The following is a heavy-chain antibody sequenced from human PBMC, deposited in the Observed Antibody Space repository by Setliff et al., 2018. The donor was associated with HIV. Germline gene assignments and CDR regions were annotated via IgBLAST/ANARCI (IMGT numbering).Heavy chain of an antibody. CDR2: ISGNNGKT. Sequence: ASVKVSCKVSGYIFTSYGISWVRRAPGQGLEWMGWISGNNGKTNYAQNFQGRVTMTTDTSTSTVYMELRSLISDDTAVYYCARGVLITFGYQNWFDPWGQGTLVTVSS. CDR1: GYIFTSYG. CDR3: ARGVLITFGYQNWFDP. J-gene: IGHJ5*02. D-gene: IGHD3-16*01. V-gene: IGHV1-18*01.